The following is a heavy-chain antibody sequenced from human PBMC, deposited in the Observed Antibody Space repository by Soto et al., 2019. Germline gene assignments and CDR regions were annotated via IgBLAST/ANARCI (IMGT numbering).Heavy chain of an antibody. CDR3: ARETIKFGGVIGTFDY. Sequence: PSETLSLTCAVYGGSFSGYYWSWIRQPPGKGLEWIGEINHSGSTNYNPSLKSRVTISVDTSKNQFSLKLSSVTAADTAVYYCARETIKFGGVIGTFDYWGQGTLVTVSS. J-gene: IGHJ4*02. D-gene: IGHD3-16*02. V-gene: IGHV4-34*01. CDR2: INHSGST. CDR1: GGSFSGYY.